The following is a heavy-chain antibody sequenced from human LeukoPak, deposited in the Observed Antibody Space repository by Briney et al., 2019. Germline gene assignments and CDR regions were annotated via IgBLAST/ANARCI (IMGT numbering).Heavy chain of an antibody. D-gene: IGHD6-13*01. V-gene: IGHV1-3*03. CDR1: GYTFTKYA. J-gene: IGHJ6*03. CDR2: INAGNGNT. CDR3: AREGTYSNNWGWYMDV. Sequence: VASVKVSCKASGYTFTKYAIHWVRQAPGQRLEWMGWINAGNGNTQYSQEFQDRLTISRDTSANTVHMELSSLRSEDMAVYYCAREGTYSNNWGWYMDVWGKGTTVTVSS.